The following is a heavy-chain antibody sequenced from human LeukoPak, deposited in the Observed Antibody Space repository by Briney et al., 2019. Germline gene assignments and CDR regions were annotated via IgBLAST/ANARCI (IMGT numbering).Heavy chain of an antibody. CDR2: INHSGST. CDR3: ARGLREDDY. CDR1: GGSFSGYY. Sequence: PSETLSLTCAVYGGSFSGYYWSWIRQPPGKGLEWIGEINHSGSTNYNPSLKSRVTISVDTSKNQFSLKLSSVTGADTAVYYCARGLREDDYWGQGTLVTVSS. D-gene: IGHD1-26*01. J-gene: IGHJ4*02. V-gene: IGHV4-34*01.